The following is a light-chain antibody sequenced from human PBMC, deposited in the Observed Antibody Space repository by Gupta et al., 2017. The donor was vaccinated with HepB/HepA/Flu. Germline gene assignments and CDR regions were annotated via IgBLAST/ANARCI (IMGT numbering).Light chain of an antibody. J-gene: IGKJ2*01. Sequence: DIQMTQSPSSLSASVGDRVTITCRASQSIRNYLNWYQQKPGKAPKLLIYTASSLQSGVTTRFSGSGSGTDFTLTISSLQPEDFASYFCQQSYSFPFTFGQGTKLEIK. CDR2: TAS. V-gene: IGKV1-39*01. CDR3: QQSYSFPFT. CDR1: QSIRNY.